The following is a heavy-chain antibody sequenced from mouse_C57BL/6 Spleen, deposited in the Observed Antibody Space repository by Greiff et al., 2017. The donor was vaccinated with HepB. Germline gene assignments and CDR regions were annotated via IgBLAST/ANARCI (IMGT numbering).Heavy chain of an antibody. CDR1: GYSFTGYY. CDR3: ARYDYDHYAMDY. V-gene: IGHV1-42*01. D-gene: IGHD2-4*01. CDR2: INPSTGGT. J-gene: IGHJ4*01. Sequence: VQLKQSGPELVKPGASVKISCKASGYSFTGYYMNWVKQSPEKSLEWIGEINPSTGGTTYNQKFKAKATLTVDKSSSTALMQLESLTSDDSAVYYCARYDYDHYAMDYWGQGASVTVSS.